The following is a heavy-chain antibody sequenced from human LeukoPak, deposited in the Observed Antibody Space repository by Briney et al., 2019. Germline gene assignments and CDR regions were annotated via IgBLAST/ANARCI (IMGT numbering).Heavy chain of an antibody. CDR3: ARHVSPSDWFDP. Sequence: SETLSLTCTVSGGSISSYCWSWIRQPPGKGLEWIGYIYYSGSTNYNPSLKSRVTISVDTSKNQFSLKLSSVTAADTAVYYCARHVSPSDWFDPWGQGTLVTVSS. CDR2: IYYSGST. D-gene: IGHD2/OR15-2a*01. V-gene: IGHV4-59*08. CDR1: GGSISSYC. J-gene: IGHJ5*02.